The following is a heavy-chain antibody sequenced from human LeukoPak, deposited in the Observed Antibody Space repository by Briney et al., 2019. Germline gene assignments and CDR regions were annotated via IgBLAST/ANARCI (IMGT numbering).Heavy chain of an antibody. CDR2: IYYIGSP. J-gene: IGHJ3*02. CDR3: AGGRDAFDI. V-gene: IGHV4-38-2*02. Sequence: SKTLSLTCSVSGYSLTSGYYWGWIRQPPGKGLEWVGSIYYIGSPHYNPSLKSRVTVSIDTSRNTFSLKLNSLTAADSALYYCAGGRDAFDIWGQGTLVTVSS. CDR1: GYSLTSGYY.